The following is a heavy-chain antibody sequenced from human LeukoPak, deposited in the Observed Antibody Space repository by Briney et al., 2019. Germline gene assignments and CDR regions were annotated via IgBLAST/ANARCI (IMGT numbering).Heavy chain of an antibody. Sequence: GGSLRLPCAASGFTFSSYAMNWVRQAPGKGLEWVSAIGGSGGSTYYADSVKGRFTISRDNSKNTLYLQVNSLRADDAAVYYCAKDGYSSTWDFDYWGQGTLVTVSS. CDR1: GFTFSSYA. CDR3: AKDGYSSTWDFDY. V-gene: IGHV3-23*01. J-gene: IGHJ4*02. CDR2: IGGSGGST. D-gene: IGHD6-13*01.